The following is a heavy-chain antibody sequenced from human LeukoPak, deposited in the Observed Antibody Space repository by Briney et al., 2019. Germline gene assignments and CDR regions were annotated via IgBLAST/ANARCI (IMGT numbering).Heavy chain of an antibody. CDR2: ISSSGSTI. Sequence: GGSLRLSCAAFGFTFSSYEMNWVRLAPGKGLEWVSYISSSGSTIYYADSVKGRFTISRDNVENSLYLQMNSLRAEDTAVYYCARDLYGSGRFFDYWGQGTLVTVSS. V-gene: IGHV3-48*03. CDR1: GFTFSSYE. J-gene: IGHJ4*02. D-gene: IGHD3-10*01. CDR3: ARDLYGSGRFFDY.